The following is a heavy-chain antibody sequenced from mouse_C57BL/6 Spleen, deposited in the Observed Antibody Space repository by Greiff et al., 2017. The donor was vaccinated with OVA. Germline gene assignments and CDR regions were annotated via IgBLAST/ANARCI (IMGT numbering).Heavy chain of an antibody. Sequence: VQLQQSGAELVKPGASVKLSCTASGFNFTDYCMHWVKQRTEQGLEWIGRIDPEDGDTKYAQKFQGKATLTDDKSSNTAYLQLSSLTSEDSAVYYCASDYARSYYFDYWGQGTTLTVSS. CDR1: GFNFTDYC. V-gene: IGHV14-2*01. D-gene: IGHD2-4*01. CDR2: IDPEDGDT. J-gene: IGHJ2*01. CDR3: ASDYARSYYFDY.